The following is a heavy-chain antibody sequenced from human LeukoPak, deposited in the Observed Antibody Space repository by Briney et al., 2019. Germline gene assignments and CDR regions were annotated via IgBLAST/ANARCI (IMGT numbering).Heavy chain of an antibody. CDR2: IQFDGSNK. Sequence: GGSLRLSCVTSGFIFSDYGMHWVRQAPGKGLEWLTFIQFDGSNKLYADSVKGRFTVSRDTSKNTVYLQMTSLRVEDTAVYYCAKENDFWSGPEGWGQGTLVTVSS. CDR1: GFIFSDYG. D-gene: IGHD3-3*01. J-gene: IGHJ4*02. CDR3: AKENDFWSGPEG. V-gene: IGHV3-30*02.